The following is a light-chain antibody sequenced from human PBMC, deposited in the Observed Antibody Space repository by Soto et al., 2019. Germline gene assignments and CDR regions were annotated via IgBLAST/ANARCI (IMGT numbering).Light chain of an antibody. CDR3: QQCATSPLT. V-gene: IGKV3-20*01. CDR2: DAS. CDR1: QSVSNNY. Sequence: EIVLTQSPGTLSLSPGERATLSCRASQSVSNNYVAWYQQKRGQAPRLLIDDASRRATGIPDRFSGSGSGTDFTLTISSLELEDFAVYYCQQCATSPLTFGQGTRVDIK. J-gene: IGKJ1*01.